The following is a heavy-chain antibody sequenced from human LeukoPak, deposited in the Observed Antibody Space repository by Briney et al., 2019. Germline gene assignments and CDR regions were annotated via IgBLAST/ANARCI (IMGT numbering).Heavy chain of an antibody. CDR1: GYTFTSYD. V-gene: IGHV1-8*02. D-gene: IGHD1-14*01. J-gene: IGHJ3*02. CDR2: MNPNSGNT. Sequence: ASVKVSCKASGYTFTSYDINWVRQATGQGLEWMGWMNPNSGNTGYAQKFQGRVTMTRDTSTSTVYMELSSLRSEDTAVYYCARVLAAPREPDLDIWGQGTMVTVSS. CDR3: ARVLAAPREPDLDI.